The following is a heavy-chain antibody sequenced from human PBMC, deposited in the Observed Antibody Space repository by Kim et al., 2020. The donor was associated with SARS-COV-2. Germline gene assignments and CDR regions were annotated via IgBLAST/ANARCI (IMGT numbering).Heavy chain of an antibody. CDR3: AASTGGSYASVLDY. D-gene: IGHD1-26*01. CDR2: ISGYNGNT. J-gene: IGHJ4*02. Sequence: ASVKVSCKASGNSLTNYGISWVRKAPGQGLEWMGWISGYNGNTNYAEKVQGRVTMTTDTFTSTAYMELRSLRSDDTAVFYCAASTGGSYASVLDYCGQGT. CDR1: GNSLTNYG. V-gene: IGHV1-18*01.